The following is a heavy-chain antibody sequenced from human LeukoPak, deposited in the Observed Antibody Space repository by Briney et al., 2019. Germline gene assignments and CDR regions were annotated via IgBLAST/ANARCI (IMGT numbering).Heavy chain of an antibody. Sequence: GGSLRLSCAASGFTFSSYSMNWVRQAPGKGLEWVSSISSSSSYIYYADSVKGRFTISRDNAKNSLYLQMNSLRAGDTAVYYCARDRVRGVIGSNWFDPWGQGTLVTVSS. CDR2: ISSSSSYI. CDR3: ARDRVRGVIGSNWFDP. J-gene: IGHJ5*02. V-gene: IGHV3-21*01. D-gene: IGHD3-10*01. CDR1: GFTFSSYS.